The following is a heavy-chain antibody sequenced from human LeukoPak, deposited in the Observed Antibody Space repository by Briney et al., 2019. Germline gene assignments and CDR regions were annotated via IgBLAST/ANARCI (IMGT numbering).Heavy chain of an antibody. CDR3: ARDFTSRYYDSSGTLDY. CDR2: ITSSSTYT. D-gene: IGHD3-22*01. J-gene: IGHJ4*02. Sequence: GGSLRLSCAVSGFTFSDYYMSWIRQAPGKGLEWVSYITSSSTYTNYADSVKGRFTISRDNSKNTLYLQMNSLRAEDTAVYYCARDFTSRYYDSSGTLDYWGQGTLVTVSS. CDR1: GFTFSDYY. V-gene: IGHV3-11*06.